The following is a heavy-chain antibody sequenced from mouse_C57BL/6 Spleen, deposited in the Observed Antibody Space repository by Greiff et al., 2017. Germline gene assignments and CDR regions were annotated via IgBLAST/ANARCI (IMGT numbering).Heavy chain of an antibody. Sequence: VQVVESGPGLVAPSQSLSITCTVSGFSLTSYGVHWVRQPPGKGLEWLVVIWSDGSTTYNSALKSRLSISTDNSKSQVFLKMNRLQTDDTAMYSCARLGRGAIDYWGQGTSVTVSS. CDR3: ARLGRGAIDY. V-gene: IGHV2-6*03. CDR1: GFSLTSYG. J-gene: IGHJ4*01. D-gene: IGHD4-1*01. CDR2: IWSDGST.